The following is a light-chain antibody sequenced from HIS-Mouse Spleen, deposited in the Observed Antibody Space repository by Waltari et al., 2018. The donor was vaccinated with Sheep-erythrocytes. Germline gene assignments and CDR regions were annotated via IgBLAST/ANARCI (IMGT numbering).Light chain of an antibody. Sequence: SSELTQDPAVSVALGQTVRITCQGDSLRSYYASWYQQKPGQAPVLVIYGKNNRPSGIPDRFSGSSSGNTASLTITGAHAEDEADYYCNSPDSSGNHLVFGGGTKLTVL. CDR2: GKN. CDR3: NSPDSSGNHLV. J-gene: IGLJ3*02. V-gene: IGLV3-19*01. CDR1: SLRSYY.